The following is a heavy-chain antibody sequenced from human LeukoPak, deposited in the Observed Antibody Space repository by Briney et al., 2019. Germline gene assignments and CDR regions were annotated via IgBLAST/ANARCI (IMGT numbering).Heavy chain of an antibody. CDR3: ATHPYSSGSYDSNLDV. Sequence: SSETLSLTCTVSGGSISSSRYYWGWIRQPPGKGLEWIGSLDKSGSTSYNPSLKSRVTISVNTSKNQFSLKLTSVTAADTAVYYCATHPYSSGSYDSNLDVWGQGTTVTIPS. D-gene: IGHD6-19*01. CDR2: LDKSGST. J-gene: IGHJ6*02. V-gene: IGHV4-39*01. CDR1: GGSISSSRYY.